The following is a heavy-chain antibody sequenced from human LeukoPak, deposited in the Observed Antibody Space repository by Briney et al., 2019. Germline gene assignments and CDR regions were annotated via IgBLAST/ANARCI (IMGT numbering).Heavy chain of an antibody. J-gene: IGHJ3*02. Sequence: GSLRLSCAASGFTFISHTMSWIRQAPGKGLEWVSGVSGNGANTYYADSVKGRFTISRDNSKNTLYLQMNSLRAEDTAVYYCAREKWELLKAFDIWGQGTMVTVSS. CDR2: VSGNGANT. CDR1: GFTFISHT. V-gene: IGHV3-23*01. D-gene: IGHD1-26*01. CDR3: AREKWELLKAFDI.